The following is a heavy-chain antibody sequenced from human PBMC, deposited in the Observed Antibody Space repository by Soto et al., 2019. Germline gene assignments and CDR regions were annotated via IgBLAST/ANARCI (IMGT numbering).Heavy chain of an antibody. CDR2: FHYSGST. J-gene: IGHJ4*02. CDR1: GGSISSRDSY. Sequence: SSETLSLTCTVSGGSISSRDSYWGWIRQPPGKGLEWIGSFHYSGSTYCNPSLKSRVTISVDTSKNQLSLRVTSVTAADTAVYYCARGFGRSHFDYWGQGTLVTVSS. V-gene: IGHV4-39*01. D-gene: IGHD3-16*01. CDR3: ARGFGRSHFDY.